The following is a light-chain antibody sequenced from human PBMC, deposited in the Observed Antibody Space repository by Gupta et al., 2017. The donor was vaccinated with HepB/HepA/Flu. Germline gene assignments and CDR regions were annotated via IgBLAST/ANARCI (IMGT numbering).Light chain of an antibody. CDR3: QQNYRTPKT. J-gene: IGKJ1*01. CDR2: DAT. CDR1: QSISSS. V-gene: IGKV1-39*01. Sequence: DIQMTQSPSSLSASVGDRVTITCRASQSISSSLNWYQQRPGKAPKLLIYDATTVQSGVPSRFSGSGSGTDFSLSIVSLQPEDFVTYYCQQNYRTPKTFGQGTRVEVK.